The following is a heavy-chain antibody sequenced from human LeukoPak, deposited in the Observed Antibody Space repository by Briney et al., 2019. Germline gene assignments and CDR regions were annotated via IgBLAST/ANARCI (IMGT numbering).Heavy chain of an antibody. CDR3: ARVVRYYDSSGYVI. J-gene: IGHJ4*02. V-gene: IGHV4-38-2*02. CDR1: GYSISSGYY. Sequence: SETLSLTCTVSGYSISSGYYWGWIRQPPGKGLEWIGSIFHSGSTYYNPSLKSRVTISVDTSKNQFSLKLSSVTAADTAVYYCARVVRYYDSSGYVIWGQGTLVTVSS. CDR2: IFHSGST. D-gene: IGHD3-22*01.